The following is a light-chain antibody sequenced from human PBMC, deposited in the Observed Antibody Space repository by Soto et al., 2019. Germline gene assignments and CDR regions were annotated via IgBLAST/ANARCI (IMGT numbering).Light chain of an antibody. CDR1: SSVVGGYNY. Sequence: QSVLTQPASVSGSPGQSITISCTGTSSVVGGYNYVSWYQQHPGKAPKLMIYDVSNRPSGVSNRFSGSKSGNTASLTISGLQADDEADYYCSSYTSSSTQVFGTGTKVTVL. CDR3: SSYTSSSTQV. V-gene: IGLV2-14*01. CDR2: DVS. J-gene: IGLJ1*01.